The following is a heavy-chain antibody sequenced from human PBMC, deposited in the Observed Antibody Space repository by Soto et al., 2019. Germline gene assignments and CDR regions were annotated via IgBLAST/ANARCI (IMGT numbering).Heavy chain of an antibody. CDR3: ARDQDFYDCSVYPNWFVL. V-gene: IGHV1-69*06. CDR1: GGTFRGYA. CDR2: IIPIFGTA. D-gene: IGHD3-22*01. J-gene: IGHJ5*02. Sequence: SVKVSCKASGGTFRGYAISWVRQAPGHGVVWMGGIIPIFGTAIYANKFQGRVTITADKSTSTAYMELSSAGSEDTAVYYCARDQDFYDCSVYPNWFVLWGQGTLVTVSS.